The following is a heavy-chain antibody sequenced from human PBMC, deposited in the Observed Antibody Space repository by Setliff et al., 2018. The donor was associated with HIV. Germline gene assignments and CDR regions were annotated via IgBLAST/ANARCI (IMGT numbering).Heavy chain of an antibody. CDR2: ICYSGST. CDR1: GGSISSSGYY. CDR3: VRGSSWQYYYYYYMDV. V-gene: IGHV4-39*07. D-gene: IGHD6-13*01. Sequence: SETLSLTCTVSGGSISSSGYYWGWIRQPPGKGLEWIGSICYSGSTYYNPSLKSRVTRSVDTSKNQFSLKLISVTAADTAVYYCVRGSSWQYYYYYYMDVWGKGTTVTVSS. J-gene: IGHJ6*03.